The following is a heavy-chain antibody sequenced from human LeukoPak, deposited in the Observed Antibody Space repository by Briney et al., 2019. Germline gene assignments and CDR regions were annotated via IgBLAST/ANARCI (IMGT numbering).Heavy chain of an antibody. CDR1: GYSFSNHT. V-gene: IGHV1-3*01. Sequence: GASVKVSCKASGYSFSNHTMHWVRQAPGQRLEWMGWINAADGNTKYSQNFQGRVTISRDSSASTAYMELTSLTSEDTAVYYCARDYLYSSSSWFSYGYYFDYWGQGTLVTVSS. J-gene: IGHJ4*02. CDR2: INAADGNT. CDR3: ARDYLYSSSSWFSYGYYFDY. D-gene: IGHD6-13*01.